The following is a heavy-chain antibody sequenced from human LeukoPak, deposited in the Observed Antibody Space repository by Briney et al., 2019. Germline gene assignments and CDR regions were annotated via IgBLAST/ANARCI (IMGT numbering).Heavy chain of an antibody. D-gene: IGHD6-13*01. CDR1: GYTFTSYA. Sequence: ASVKVSCKASGYTFTSYAMHWVRQAPGQRLEWMGWINAGNGNTKYSQEFQGRVTITRDTSASTAYMELSSLRSEDMAVYYCARGGVAAAGPFDYWGQGTLVTVSS. J-gene: IGHJ4*02. CDR3: ARGGVAAAGPFDY. CDR2: INAGNGNT. V-gene: IGHV1-3*03.